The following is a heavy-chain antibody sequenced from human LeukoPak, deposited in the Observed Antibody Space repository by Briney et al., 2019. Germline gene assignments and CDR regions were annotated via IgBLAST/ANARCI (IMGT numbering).Heavy chain of an antibody. V-gene: IGHV3-66*04. CDR3: AGLAVAYFDY. J-gene: IGHJ4*02. CDR1: GFTVSSNY. CDR2: IYSGGTT. Sequence: GGSLRLSCAASGFTVSSNYMSWVRQAPGKGLEWVSVIYSGGTTYYPDSVKGRFTISRDNSKNTLYLQMNDLRAEDTAVYYCAGLAVAYFDYWGQGTLVTVSS. D-gene: IGHD6-19*01.